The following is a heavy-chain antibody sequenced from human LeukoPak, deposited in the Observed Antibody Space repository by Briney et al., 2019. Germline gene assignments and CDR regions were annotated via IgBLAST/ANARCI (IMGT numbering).Heavy chain of an antibody. J-gene: IGHJ6*02. CDR1: GFTFRDYA. CDR3: TRDTLAGYGMDV. V-gene: IGHV3-49*03. Sequence: PGGSLRLSCRLSGFTFRDYAMNWFRQAPGKGLEWIGFIRSNLYGGTTEYAASVKGRFTISRDDSKSIAYLQMNSLKTEDTAVYYCTRDTLAGYGMDVWGQGTTVSVSS. CDR2: IRSNLYGGTT.